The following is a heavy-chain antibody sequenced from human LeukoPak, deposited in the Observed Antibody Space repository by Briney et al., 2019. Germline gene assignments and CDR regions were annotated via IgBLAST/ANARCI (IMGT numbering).Heavy chain of an antibody. CDR2: IKQDGSEK. Sequence: GGSLRLSCAASGFTFSSYWMSWVRQAPGKGLEWVANIKQDGSEKYYVDSVKGRFTMSRDNAKNSLFLQMNSLRAEGTAVYYCARDSGSEYAFDLWGQGTLVTVSS. V-gene: IGHV3-7*01. J-gene: IGHJ3*01. D-gene: IGHD6-13*01. CDR1: GFTFSSYW. CDR3: ARDSGSEYAFDL.